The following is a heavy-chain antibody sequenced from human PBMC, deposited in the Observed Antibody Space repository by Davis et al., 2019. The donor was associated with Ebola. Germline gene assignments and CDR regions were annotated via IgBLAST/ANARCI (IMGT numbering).Heavy chain of an antibody. Sequence: GESLKISCAASGFTFSSNTMSWVRQAPGKGLEWVAKIKEDGSEKLEVDSVKGRFTISRDNAKDSLYLQMNSLRAEDTAVYYCARGSRNMDVWAKGPRSPSP. CDR2: IKEDGSEK. CDR3: ARGSRNMDV. V-gene: IGHV3-7*03. CDR1: GFTFSSNT. J-gene: IGHJ6*02.